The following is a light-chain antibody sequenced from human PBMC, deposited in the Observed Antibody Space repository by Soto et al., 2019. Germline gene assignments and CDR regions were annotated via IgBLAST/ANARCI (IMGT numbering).Light chain of an antibody. Sequence: QSVLTQPPSASGSPGQSVTISCSGTSSDVGGFNYVSWYQQHPGRAPKVLIYEVNKRPSGVPDRFSGSKSGSTASLTVSGLQAEDEAEYYCSSYAVTNIFVFGTGTKLTVL. J-gene: IGLJ1*01. CDR1: SSDVGGFNY. CDR2: EVN. CDR3: SSYAVTNIFV. V-gene: IGLV2-8*01.